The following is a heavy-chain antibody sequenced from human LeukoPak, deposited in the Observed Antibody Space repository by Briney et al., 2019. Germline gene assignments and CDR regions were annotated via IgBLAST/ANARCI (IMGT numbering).Heavy chain of an antibody. CDR3: ARGAPPYYCHYMDV. J-gene: IGHJ6*03. Sequence: GGALRLSCAASGFTFSSYWMTWVRQAPGKGLEWVANIKRDGSEKYYVDSVKGRFTISRDNAKNSLYLQMNSLRADDTAVYYCARGAPPYYCHYMDVWGKGTTVTVSS. CDR1: GFTFSSYW. CDR2: IKRDGSEK. V-gene: IGHV3-7*01.